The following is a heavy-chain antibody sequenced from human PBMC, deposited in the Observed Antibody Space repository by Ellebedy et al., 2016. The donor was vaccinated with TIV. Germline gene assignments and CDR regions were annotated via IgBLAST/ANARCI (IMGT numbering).Heavy chain of an antibody. CDR3: ARGGASSLPFDY. CDR1: RGPINNNY. J-gene: IGHJ4*02. D-gene: IGHD3-10*01. CDR2: IYSNGET. Sequence: MPSETLSLTCSVSRGPINNNYWSWIRQSAAKGLEWIGRIYSNGETSYNPSLMGRVTISLGTSGSQISLELRSVTAADTAVYYCARGGASSLPFDYWGQGSLVTVSS. V-gene: IGHV4-4*07.